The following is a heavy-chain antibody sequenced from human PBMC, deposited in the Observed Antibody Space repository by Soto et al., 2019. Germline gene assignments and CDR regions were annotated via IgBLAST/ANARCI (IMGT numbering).Heavy chain of an antibody. CDR2: IKQDGSEK. CDR3: ARDLGIPGYSHGKGPFDY. J-gene: IGHJ4*02. V-gene: IGHV3-7*03. D-gene: IGHD5-18*01. CDR1: GFTFSSYW. Sequence: PGGSLRLSCAASGFTFSSYWMSWVRQAPGKGLEWVANIKQDGSEKYYVDSVKGRFTISRDNAKNSLYLQMNSLRAEDTAVYYCARDLGIPGYSHGKGPFDYWGQGTLVTVSS.